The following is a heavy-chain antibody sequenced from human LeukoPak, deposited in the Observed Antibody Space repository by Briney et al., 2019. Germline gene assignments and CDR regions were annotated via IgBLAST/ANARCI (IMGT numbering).Heavy chain of an antibody. J-gene: IGHJ4*02. Sequence: SVKVSCKASGGTFSSYAISWVRQAPGQGLEWMGGIIPIFGTTNYAQKFQGRVTITADKSTSTAYMELSSLRSEDTAVYYCARSPDILTGENFDYWGQGTLVTVSS. V-gene: IGHV1-69*06. D-gene: IGHD3-9*01. CDR1: GGTFSSYA. CDR3: ARSPDILTGENFDY. CDR2: IIPIFGTT.